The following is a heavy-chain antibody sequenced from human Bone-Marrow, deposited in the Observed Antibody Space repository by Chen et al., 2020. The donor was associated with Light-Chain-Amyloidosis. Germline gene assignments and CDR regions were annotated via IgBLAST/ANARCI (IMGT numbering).Heavy chain of an antibody. V-gene: IGHV3-21*01. Sequence: EVLMLESGGDLVRPGGSLRLSCAASGFTFSSYSMNWVRQTPGKGLEWVSSITTSSNYIYYADSVKGRFTISRDNAKNSLYLQMNSLRAEDTAMYYCVRHLGAWDDRDAFDIWGQGTMVTVSS. D-gene: IGHD1-1*01. J-gene: IGHJ3*02. CDR1: GFTFSSYS. CDR3: VRHLGAWDDRDAFDI. CDR2: ITTSSNYI.